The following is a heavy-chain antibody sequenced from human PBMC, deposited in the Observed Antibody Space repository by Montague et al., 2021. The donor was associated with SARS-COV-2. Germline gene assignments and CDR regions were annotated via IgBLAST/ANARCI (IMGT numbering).Heavy chain of an antibody. CDR3: ARASWIVATVPDY. CDR1: GFSFSSYH. CDR2: ISPSVDYI. Sequence: SLRLSCAASGFSFSSYHMNWVRQAPGKGLEWVSSISPSVDYIYSADSLKGRFIISRDNAKNSLYLQMSSLRAEDTAIYYCARASWIVATVPDYWGQGTLVTVSS. J-gene: IGHJ4*02. D-gene: IGHD5-12*01. V-gene: IGHV3-21*01.